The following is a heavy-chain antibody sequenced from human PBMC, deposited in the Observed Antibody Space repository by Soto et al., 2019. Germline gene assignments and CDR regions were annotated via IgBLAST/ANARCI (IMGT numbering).Heavy chain of an antibody. D-gene: IGHD7-27*01. Sequence: QVQLQESGPGLVKPSQTLSLTCTVSGGSISTVDYWWSWIRQSPDMGLEWIGHIYDGGRTYNNPSRERRVTMSVDTSKSQRTLTLSSVSAADTAVYYCARGPSGDKVDSWGQGTLVTVSS. CDR2: IYDGGRT. V-gene: IGHV4-30-4*01. J-gene: IGHJ4*02. CDR1: GGSISTVDYW. CDR3: ARGPSGDKVDS.